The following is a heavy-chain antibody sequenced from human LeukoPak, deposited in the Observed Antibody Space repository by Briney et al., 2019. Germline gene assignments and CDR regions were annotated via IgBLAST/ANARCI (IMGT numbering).Heavy chain of an antibody. J-gene: IGHJ4*02. V-gene: IGHV4-4*07. CDR3: ARHAPMTTYDY. CDR1: GGSISSYY. D-gene: IGHD4-17*01. CDR2: LYNSGST. Sequence: SETLSLTCTVSGGSISSYYWSWIRQPAAKGLEWIGRLYNSGSTNYNPSLKSRVTMSVDTSKNQFSLKLSSVTAADTAVYYCARHAPMTTYDYWGQGTLVTVSS.